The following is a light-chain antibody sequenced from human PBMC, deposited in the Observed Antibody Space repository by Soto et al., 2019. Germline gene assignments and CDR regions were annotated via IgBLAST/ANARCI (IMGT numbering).Light chain of an antibody. V-gene: IGLV1-51*02. J-gene: IGLJ1*01. CDR1: SSNIRNNY. CDR2: ENN. CDR3: GTWDSSLRAYV. Sequence: QSVLTQPPSVSATPGQKLTISCSGRSSNIRNNYVSWYQQLPGTAPKLLIYENNKRPSGIPDRFSGSKSGTSATLGITGLQTGDEADYYCGTWDSSLRAYVFGTGTKLTVL.